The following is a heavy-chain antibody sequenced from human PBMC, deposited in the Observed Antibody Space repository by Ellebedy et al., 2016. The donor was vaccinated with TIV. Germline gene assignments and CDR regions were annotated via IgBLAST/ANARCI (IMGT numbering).Heavy chain of an antibody. CDR2: INPSGGST. J-gene: IGHJ4*02. Sequence: ASVKVSXXASRYTFTSYYLHWVRQAPGQGLEWMGVINPSGGSTTYAQNFQGRVTMTRDTSTSTVYMDLSSLRSEDTAVYYCARTFLVVTTTFDYWGQGTLVTVSS. V-gene: IGHV1-46*01. CDR3: ARTFLVVTTTFDY. CDR1: RYTFTSYY. D-gene: IGHD2-21*02.